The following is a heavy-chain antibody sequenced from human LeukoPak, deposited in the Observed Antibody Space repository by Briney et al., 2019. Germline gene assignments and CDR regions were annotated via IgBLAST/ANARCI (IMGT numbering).Heavy chain of an antibody. CDR2: IVLGSGNT. V-gene: IGHV1-58*02. D-gene: IGHD3-3*01. CDR1: GFTFHTSA. Sequence: SVKVSCKASGFTFHTSAMQWVRQARGQRLEWIGWIVLGSGNTVYSHKFHDRVIITRDMSASTVYMELDSLGSEDTAVYYCAAQRGASLHDFWSTRLFDPWGQGTLVTVSS. J-gene: IGHJ5*02. CDR3: AAQRGASLHDFWSTRLFDP.